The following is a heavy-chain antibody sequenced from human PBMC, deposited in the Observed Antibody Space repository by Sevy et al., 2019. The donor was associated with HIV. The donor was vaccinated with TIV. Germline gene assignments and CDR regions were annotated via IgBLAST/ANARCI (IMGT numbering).Heavy chain of an antibody. Sequence: GGSLRLSCAASGFTFSKYSMSWIRQTPGKGLEWVSTFSFGCGKINYADSVKGRFTISRDDSRNTFYLQMNSLRAEDTSIYYGAREGCTKPLDYWGQGTVVTVSS. D-gene: IGHD2-8*01. CDR3: AREGCTKPLDY. J-gene: IGHJ4*02. CDR2: FSFGCGKI. CDR1: GFTFSKYS. V-gene: IGHV3-23*01.